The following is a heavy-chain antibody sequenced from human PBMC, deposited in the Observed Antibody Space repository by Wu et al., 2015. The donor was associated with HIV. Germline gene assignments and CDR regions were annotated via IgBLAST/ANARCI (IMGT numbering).Heavy chain of an antibody. CDR2: MNSDGNGA. Sequence: QVQLVQSGAEVKKLGASVMISCKASGYSFTRHKIHWLRQAPGQGLEWMGKMNSDGNGAYAQKFQDRITMTRDLSTTTVYMHLRRLKSEDTAVYYXTKDEVPATETGISFKHWGQGTLVTVSS. J-gene: IGHJ1*01. CDR3: TKDEVPATETGISFKH. V-gene: IGHV1-46*01. CDR1: GYSFTRHK. D-gene: IGHD2-2*01.